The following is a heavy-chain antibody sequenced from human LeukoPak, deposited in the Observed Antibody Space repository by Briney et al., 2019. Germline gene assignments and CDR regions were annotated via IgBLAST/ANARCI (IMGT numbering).Heavy chain of an antibody. V-gene: IGHV1-2*04. Sequence: ASVKVSCKASGYTFTGYYMHWVRQAPGQGLEWMGWINLNSGGTNYAQKFQGWVTMTRDTSISTAYMELSRLRSDDTAVYYCARYALLTGPWYYGMDVWGQGTTVTVSS. CDR3: ARYALLTGPWYYGMDV. CDR1: GYTFTGYY. D-gene: IGHD3-9*01. CDR2: INLNSGGT. J-gene: IGHJ6*02.